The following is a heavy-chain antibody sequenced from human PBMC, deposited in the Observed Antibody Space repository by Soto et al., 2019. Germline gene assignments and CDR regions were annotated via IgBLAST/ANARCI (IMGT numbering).Heavy chain of an antibody. J-gene: IGHJ4*02. CDR1: GGSISSYY. CDR3: TRSHYFDY. CDR2: IYYSGST. V-gene: IGHV4-59*08. Sequence: SETLSLTCTVSGGSISSYYWSWIRQSPGKGLEWIGYIYYSGSTKYNPSLKSRVTISVDTSKNQFSLKLSSVTAADTAVYFCTRSHYFDYWGQGALVTVSS.